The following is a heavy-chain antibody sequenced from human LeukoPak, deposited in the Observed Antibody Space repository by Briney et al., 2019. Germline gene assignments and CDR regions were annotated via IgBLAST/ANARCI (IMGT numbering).Heavy chain of an antibody. CDR1: GGSFSGYY. CDR2: INHSGST. Sequence: SETLPLTCAVYGGSFSGYYWSWIRQPPGKGLEWIGEINHSGSTNYNPSLKSRVTISVDTSKNQFSLKLSSATAADTAVYCCARRRYGSGSYYNLPHDYWGQGTLVTVSS. V-gene: IGHV4-34*01. CDR3: ARRRYGSGSYYNLPHDY. D-gene: IGHD3-10*01. J-gene: IGHJ4*02.